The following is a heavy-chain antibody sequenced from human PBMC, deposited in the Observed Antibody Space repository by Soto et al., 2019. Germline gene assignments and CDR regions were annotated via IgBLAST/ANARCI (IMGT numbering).Heavy chain of an antibody. CDR1: GGSISSGDYY. D-gene: IGHD1-7*01. CDR3: ARVVRGLELQGPWFDP. V-gene: IGHV4-30-4*01. J-gene: IGHJ5*02. Sequence: KSSETLSLTCTVSGGSISSGDYYWSWIRQPPGKGLEWIGYIYYSGSTYYNPSLKSRVTISVDTSKNQFSLKLSSVTAADTAVYYCARVVRGLELQGPWFDPWGQGTLVTVSS. CDR2: IYYSGST.